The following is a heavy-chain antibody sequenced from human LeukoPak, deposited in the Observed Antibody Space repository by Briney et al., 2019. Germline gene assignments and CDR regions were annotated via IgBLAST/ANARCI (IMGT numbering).Heavy chain of an antibody. Sequence: PSETLSLTCTVSGGSISGFFWRWIRQPPGKGLEWIGYIYFSGSTNYNPSLKSRVTISVDTSKNQFSLKLSSVTAADTAVYYCARGVVRDYFDYWGQGTLVTVSS. CDR1: GGSISGFF. J-gene: IGHJ4*02. V-gene: IGHV4-59*12. CDR2: IYFSGST. D-gene: IGHD2-15*01. CDR3: ARGVVRDYFDY.